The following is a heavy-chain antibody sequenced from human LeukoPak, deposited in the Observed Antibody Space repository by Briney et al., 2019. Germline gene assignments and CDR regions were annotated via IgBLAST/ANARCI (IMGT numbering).Heavy chain of an antibody. CDR3: ARGGLAAAVAFDY. J-gene: IGHJ4*02. D-gene: IGHD6-13*01. V-gene: IGHV4-31*03. CDR1: GGSISSGGYY. Sequence: SQTLSLTCTVSGGSISSGGYYWSWIRQHPGKGLEWIGYIYYSGSTYYNPSLKSRVTISADTSKNQFSLKLSSETAADTAVYYCARGGLAAAVAFDYWGQGTLVTVSS. CDR2: IYYSGST.